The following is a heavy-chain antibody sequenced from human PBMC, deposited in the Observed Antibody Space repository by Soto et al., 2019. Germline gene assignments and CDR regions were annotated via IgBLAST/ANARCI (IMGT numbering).Heavy chain of an antibody. Sequence: SVKVSCKASGGTFSSYAISWVRQAPGQGXEWMGGIIPIFGTANYAQKFQGRVTITADESTSTAYMELSSLRSEDTAVYYCARSPSSHCTNGVCYTYWFDPWGQGTLVTVSS. CDR3: ARSPSSHCTNGVCYTYWFDP. V-gene: IGHV1-69*13. CDR1: GGTFSSYA. D-gene: IGHD2-8*01. J-gene: IGHJ5*02. CDR2: IIPIFGTA.